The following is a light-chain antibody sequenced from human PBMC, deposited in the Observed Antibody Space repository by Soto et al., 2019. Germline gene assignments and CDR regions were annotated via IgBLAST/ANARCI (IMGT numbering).Light chain of an antibody. J-gene: IGLJ1*01. Sequence: QSALTQPASVSGSPGQSITISCTGTSSDVGGYNYVSWYQQHPGKAPKFMIYDVSNRPSGVSNRFSGSKSGNTASLTISGLHAEDEADYSCSSYTTSNTRQIVFGTGTKLTVL. CDR3: SSYTTSNTRQIV. CDR2: DVS. V-gene: IGLV2-14*01. CDR1: SSDVGGYNY.